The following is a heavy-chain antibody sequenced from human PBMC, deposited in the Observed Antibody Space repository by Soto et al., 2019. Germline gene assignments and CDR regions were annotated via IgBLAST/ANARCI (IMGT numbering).Heavy chain of an antibody. Sequence: QITLKVSGPTLVKPTQTLTLTCTFSGFSLSTSGEGVGWIRQPPGKALEWLELIYWDDDKRYSPSLKSRLTITKDPSKNHVVLTMTNMDPVDTATYYCAHARGGIAAAGVDYWGQGTLVTVSS. CDR2: IYWDDDK. CDR1: GFSLSTSGEG. V-gene: IGHV2-5*02. D-gene: IGHD6-13*01. J-gene: IGHJ4*02. CDR3: AHARGGIAAAGVDY.